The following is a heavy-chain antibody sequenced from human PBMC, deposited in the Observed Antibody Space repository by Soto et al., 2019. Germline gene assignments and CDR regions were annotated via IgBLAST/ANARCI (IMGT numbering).Heavy chain of an antibody. V-gene: IGHV4-30-4*01. CDR3: ARGLVIRPYYYHGMDV. Sequence: QVQLQESGPGLVKPSQTLSLTCTVSGGSISSGDYFWSWIRQSPGKGLEWTGYISSIGSTYYNPSLKSRVSVSRDTSKNQFSVKLSSVTTTDTAVYYCARGLVIRPYYYHGMDVWGQGTTVTVSS. CDR1: GGSISSGDYF. CDR2: ISSIGST. D-gene: IGHD3-9*01. J-gene: IGHJ6*02.